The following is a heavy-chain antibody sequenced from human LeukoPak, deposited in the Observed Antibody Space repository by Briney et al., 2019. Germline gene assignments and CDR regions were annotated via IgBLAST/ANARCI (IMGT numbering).Heavy chain of an antibody. D-gene: IGHD6-19*01. CDR1: GFTFDDYA. CDR2: ISWNSGSI. V-gene: IGHV3-9*01. Sequence: GGSLRLSCAASGFTFDDYAMHWVRQAPGKGLEWVSGISWNSGSIGYADSVKGRFTISRDNAKNSLYLQMNSLRAEDTALYYCARETGVAVTGDYYFYMDVWGTGTTVTVSS. CDR3: ARETGVAVTGDYYFYMDV. J-gene: IGHJ6*03.